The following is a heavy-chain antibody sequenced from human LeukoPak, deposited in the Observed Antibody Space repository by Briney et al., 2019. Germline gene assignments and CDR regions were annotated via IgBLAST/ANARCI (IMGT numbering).Heavy chain of an antibody. CDR2: IRGAEGGT. D-gene: IGHD6-19*01. J-gene: IGHJ4*02. V-gene: IGHV3-23*01. CDR3: AKAFSSGWSPFDY. Sequence: GGSLRQTFAASGFTINTFTMNWVRQAPGKGLEWVSTIRGAEGGTYYADSVKGRFTISRDNFENTLYLQMNYLREEDTALYYCAKAFSSGWSPFDYWGQGALVTVSS. CDR1: GFTINTFT.